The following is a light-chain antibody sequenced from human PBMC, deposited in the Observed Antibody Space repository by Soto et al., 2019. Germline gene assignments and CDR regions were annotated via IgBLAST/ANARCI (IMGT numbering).Light chain of an antibody. CDR1: QSISSW. J-gene: IGKJ2*01. CDR2: KAS. CDR3: QQHSSSSPYT. Sequence: DIQMTQSPSTLSASVGDSVTITCRASQSISSWLAWYQQNPGKAPNLLIYKASTLGSGVPSRFSGGGSGTEFTLTISSLQPDDFATYYCQQHSSSSPYTFGQGTKLEIK. V-gene: IGKV1-5*03.